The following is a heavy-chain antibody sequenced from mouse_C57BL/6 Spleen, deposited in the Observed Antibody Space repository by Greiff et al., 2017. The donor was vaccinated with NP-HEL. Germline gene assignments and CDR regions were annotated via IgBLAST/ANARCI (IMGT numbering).Heavy chain of an antibody. CDR1: GYTFTSYW. CDR3: ASSDKNWDGWYFDV. D-gene: IGHD4-1*01. CDR2: IDPSDRYT. V-gene: IGHV1-69*01. Sequence: VQLQQSGAELVMPGASVKLSCKASGYTFTSYWMHWVKQRPGQGLEWIGEIDPSDRYTNYNQKFNGKSTLTVDNSSSTAYMQLSSLTSEDSAGYYCASSDKNWDGWYFDVWSTGATVTVAS. J-gene: IGHJ1*03.